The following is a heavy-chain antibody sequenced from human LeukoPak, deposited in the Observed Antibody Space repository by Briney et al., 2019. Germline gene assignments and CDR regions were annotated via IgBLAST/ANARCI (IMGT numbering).Heavy chain of an antibody. V-gene: IGHV3-30*03. J-gene: IGHJ4*02. Sequence: GGSLRLSCAASGFTFSSYGMHWVRQAPGKGLEWVAVISYDGSNKYYADSVKGRFTISRDNSKNALYLQMNSLRAEDTAVYYCARGSLGTIAVAGTLDYRGQGILVTVSS. CDR2: ISYDGSNK. CDR3: ARGSLGTIAVAGTLDY. CDR1: GFTFSSYG. D-gene: IGHD6-19*01.